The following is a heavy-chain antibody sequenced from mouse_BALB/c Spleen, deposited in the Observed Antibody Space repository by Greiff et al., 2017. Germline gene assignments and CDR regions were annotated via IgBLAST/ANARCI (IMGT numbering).Heavy chain of an antibody. CDR3: VRHYYGFFDY. CDR2: IDPETGGT. J-gene: IGHJ2*01. CDR1: GYTFTDYE. D-gene: IGHD1-2*01. Sequence: QVQLQQSGAELVRPGASVTLSCKASGYTFTDYEMHWVKQTPVHGLEWIGAIDPETGGTAYNQKFKGKATLTADKSSSTAYMELRSLTSEDSAVYYCVRHYYGFFDYWGQGTTLTVSS. V-gene: IGHV1-15*01.